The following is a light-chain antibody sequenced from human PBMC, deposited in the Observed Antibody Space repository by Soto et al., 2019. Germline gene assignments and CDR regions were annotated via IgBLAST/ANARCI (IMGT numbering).Light chain of an antibody. Sequence: EIVLTQFPGTLSLSPVERANLYCRSSQSLHSNFLVWYQQKPGQAPRLLISSASRRATGIPVRFSGSGSGTDFTLTISRLDPEDFAVYYCHQSGVSPLNCGPGTKGDIK. CDR3: HQSGVSPLN. J-gene: IGKJ3*01. CDR2: SAS. CDR1: QSLHSNF. V-gene: IGKV3-20*01.